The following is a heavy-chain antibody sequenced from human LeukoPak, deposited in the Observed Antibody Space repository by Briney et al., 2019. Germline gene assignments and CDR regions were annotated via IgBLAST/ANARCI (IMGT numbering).Heavy chain of an antibody. J-gene: IGHJ6*02. CDR3: ARVIYDFWSGSARSNYYYYGMDV. CDR2: IIPIFGTA. Sequence: SATVSCKASGGTFSSYAISWVRQAPGQGLEWMGGIIPIFGTANYAQKFQGRVTITADESTSTAYMELSSLRSEDTAVYYCARVIYDFWSGSARSNYYYYGMDVWGQGTTVTVSS. V-gene: IGHV1-69*13. CDR1: GGTFSSYA. D-gene: IGHD3-3*01.